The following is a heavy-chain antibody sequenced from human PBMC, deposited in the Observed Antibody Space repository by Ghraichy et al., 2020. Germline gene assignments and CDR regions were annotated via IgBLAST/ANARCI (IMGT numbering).Heavy chain of an antibody. CDR2: ISARDNTI. CDR1: GFTFNDFN. Sequence: GGSLRLSCAASGFTFNDFNMNWIRQAPGKGLEWLASISARDNTIDYADSVKGRFSISRDNAENSLFLQMNSLRVEDTAVYFCARVGGVGSLEVTNHFDQWGQGTLVTVAS. V-gene: IGHV3-11*01. CDR3: ARVGGVGSLEVTNHFDQ. J-gene: IGHJ4*01. D-gene: IGHD3-16*01.